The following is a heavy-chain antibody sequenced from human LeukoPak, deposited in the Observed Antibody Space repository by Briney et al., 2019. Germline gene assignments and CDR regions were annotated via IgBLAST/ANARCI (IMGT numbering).Heavy chain of an antibody. J-gene: IGHJ2*01. CDR2: ISTYNGNT. CDR3: ARVAIGSWYFDL. Sequence: ASVKVSCKASGYTFTSYGISWVRQAPGQGLEWMGWISTYNGNTNYAQKFQGRVTLTTDTSTSTACMDLRSLRSDDTAVYHCARVAIGSWYFDLWGRGTLVTVSS. V-gene: IGHV1-18*01. CDR1: GYTFTSYG. D-gene: IGHD2-15*01.